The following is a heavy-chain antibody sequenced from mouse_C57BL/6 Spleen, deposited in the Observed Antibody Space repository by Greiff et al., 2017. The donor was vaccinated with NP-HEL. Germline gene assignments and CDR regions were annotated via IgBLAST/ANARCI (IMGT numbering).Heavy chain of an antibody. V-gene: IGHV1-55*01. Sequence: VQLQQPGAELVKPGASVKMSCKASGYTFTSYWITWVKQRPGQGLEWIGDIYPGSGSTNYNEKFKSKATLTVDTSSSTAYMQLSSLTSEDSAVYYCAREGAYYSNYDFDYWGQGTTLTVSS. CDR3: AREGAYYSNYDFDY. CDR2: IYPGSGST. D-gene: IGHD2-5*01. J-gene: IGHJ2*01. CDR1: GYTFTSYW.